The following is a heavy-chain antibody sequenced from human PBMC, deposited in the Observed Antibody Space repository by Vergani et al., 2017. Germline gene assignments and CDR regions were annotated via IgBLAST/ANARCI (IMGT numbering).Heavy chain of an antibody. CDR3: ARRELLWGDDY. CDR1: GGSISSSSYY. J-gene: IGHJ4*02. V-gene: IGHV4-39*01. Sequence: QLQLQESGPGLVKPSETLSLTCTVSGGSISSSSYYWGWIRQPPGKGLEWIGRIYYSGSTYYNPSLKSRVTISVDTSKNQFSLKLSSVTAADTAVYYCARRELLWGDDYWGQGTLVTVSS. CDR2: IYYSGST. D-gene: IGHD1-26*01.